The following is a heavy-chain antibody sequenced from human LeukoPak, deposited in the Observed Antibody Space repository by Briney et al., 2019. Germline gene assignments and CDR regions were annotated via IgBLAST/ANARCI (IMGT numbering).Heavy chain of an antibody. Sequence: SETLSLTCTVSGGSISSSSYFWGWIRQPPGKGLECIGSIYYSGGTSYNPSPRSRVTISVDTSKNQFSVELSSVTAADTAIYYCARYYYGSGKQPYWGQGTLVTVSS. D-gene: IGHD3-10*01. CDR2: IYYSGGT. J-gene: IGHJ4*02. V-gene: IGHV4-39*01. CDR3: ARYYYGSGKQPY. CDR1: GGSISSSSYF.